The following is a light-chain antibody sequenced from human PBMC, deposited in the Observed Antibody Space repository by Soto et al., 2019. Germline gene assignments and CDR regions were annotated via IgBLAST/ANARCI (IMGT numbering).Light chain of an antibody. CDR2: GAS. J-gene: IGKJ2*01. V-gene: IGKV3-20*01. Sequence: ELVVTQSPGTLSLSPRERATLSCRARQSVSSSYLAWYQQKPGQAPRLLIYGASSRATGLPDRFSASGSGTGFTFTISSLELEDSVLYYGQPYGRSPPFFTFGQETQLEIK. CDR1: QSVSSSY. CDR3: QPYGRSPPFFT.